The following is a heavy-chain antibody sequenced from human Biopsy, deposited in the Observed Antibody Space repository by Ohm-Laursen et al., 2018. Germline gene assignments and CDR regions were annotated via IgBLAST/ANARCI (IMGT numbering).Heavy chain of an antibody. J-gene: IGHJ2*01. CDR3: ARGGLNYWYFDL. Sequence: ASVKVSCKASGYTFTDYYIHWVRQAPGQGLEWMGWINPNSGGTNYAQKFQGRVTMTRDTSMSTAYMELNRLRSDDTAVYYCARGGLNYWYFDLWGRGTLVTVSS. CDR2: INPNSGGT. CDR1: GYTFTDYY. V-gene: IGHV1-2*02. D-gene: IGHD1-26*01.